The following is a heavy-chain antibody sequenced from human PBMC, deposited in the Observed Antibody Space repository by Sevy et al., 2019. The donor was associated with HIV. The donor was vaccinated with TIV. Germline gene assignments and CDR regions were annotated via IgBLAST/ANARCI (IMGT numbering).Heavy chain of an antibody. Sequence: GGSLRLSCAASGFSISGYGMHWVRQAPGKGLEWVAVIWYDGTNREYADSVKGRFTISRDNSKNTLYLQINSLRVEDTAVYYCAREDIRVAGIGYYFHSWGQGTLVTVSS. CDR3: AREDIRVAGIGYYFHS. CDR1: GFSISGYG. J-gene: IGHJ4*02. V-gene: IGHV3-33*01. D-gene: IGHD6-19*01. CDR2: IWYDGTNR.